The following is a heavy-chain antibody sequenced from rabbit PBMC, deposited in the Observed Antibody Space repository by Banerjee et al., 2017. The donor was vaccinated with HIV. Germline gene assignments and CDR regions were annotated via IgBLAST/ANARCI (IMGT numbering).Heavy chain of an antibody. D-gene: IGHD7-1*01. CDR2: IHTGRGDT. V-gene: IGHV1S43*01. CDR1: GIDFSSYYW. J-gene: IGHJ3*01. CDR3: ARLYDNGNDYRYLHL. Sequence: QSLEESGGDLVKPGASLTLTCTASGIDFSSYYWICWVRQAPGKGLEWIGCIHTGRGDTYYASWAKGQFTTTRSTSLNTVTLQLNSLTAADTATYFCARLYDNGNDYRYLHLWGQGTLVTVS.